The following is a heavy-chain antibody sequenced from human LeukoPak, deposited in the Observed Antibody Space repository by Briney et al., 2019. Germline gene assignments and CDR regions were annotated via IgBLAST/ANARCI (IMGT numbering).Heavy chain of an antibody. CDR3: ARFGYSGYDLLSFDY. CDR2: ISSSSSYI. Sequence: PGGSLRLSCAASGFTFSSYSMNWVRQAPGKGLEWASSISSSSSYIYYADSVKGRFTISRDNAKNSLYLQMNSLRAEDTAVYYCARFGYSGYDLLSFDYWGQGTLVTVSS. CDR1: GFTFSSYS. V-gene: IGHV3-21*01. J-gene: IGHJ4*02. D-gene: IGHD5-12*01.